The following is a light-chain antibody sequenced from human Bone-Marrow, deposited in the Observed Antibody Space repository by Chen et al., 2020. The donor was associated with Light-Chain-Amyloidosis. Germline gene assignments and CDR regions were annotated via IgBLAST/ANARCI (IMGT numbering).Light chain of an antibody. CDR3: CSYAGSSTFVVV. CDR1: SSDVGSYNL. Sequence: QSAMTQPASVSGSPGQSITISCTGPSSDVGSYNLVSWYQQHPGKAPKLMIYEVSKRPSGVSNRFSGSKSGNTASLTISGLQAEDEADYYCCSYAGSSTFVVVFGGGTKLTVL. J-gene: IGLJ2*01. V-gene: IGLV2-23*02. CDR2: EVS.